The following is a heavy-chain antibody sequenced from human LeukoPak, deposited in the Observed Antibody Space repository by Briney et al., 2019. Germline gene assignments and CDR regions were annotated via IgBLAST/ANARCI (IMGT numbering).Heavy chain of an antibody. CDR1: GYSISSGYY. Sequence: SETLSLTCTVSGYSISSGYYWGWIRQPPGKGLEWIGSIYHSGSTYYNPSLKSRVTISVDTSKNQFSLKLSSVTAADTAVYYCARDKRDYDSSGYYSVYFDYWGQGTLVTVSS. D-gene: IGHD3-22*01. CDR2: IYHSGST. V-gene: IGHV4-38-2*02. J-gene: IGHJ4*02. CDR3: ARDKRDYDSSGYYSVYFDY.